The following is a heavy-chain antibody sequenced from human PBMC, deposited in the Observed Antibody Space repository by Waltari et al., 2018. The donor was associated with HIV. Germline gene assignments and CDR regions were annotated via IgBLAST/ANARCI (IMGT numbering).Heavy chain of an antibody. CDR2: IKSKTDGGTV. CDR1: GFTFSNAW. Sequence: EMQLVESGGGIVKPGGSLRISCAASGFTFSNAWMNWVRQTPGKGLEWVARIKSKTDGGTVDYAAPVKGRFTVSRDDSRNMLYVEMNSLKIEDTAVYYCSTVSGGSSWFAGDYWGQGALVHVSP. CDR3: STVSGGSSWFAGDY. D-gene: IGHD6-19*01. J-gene: IGHJ4*02. V-gene: IGHV3-15*01.